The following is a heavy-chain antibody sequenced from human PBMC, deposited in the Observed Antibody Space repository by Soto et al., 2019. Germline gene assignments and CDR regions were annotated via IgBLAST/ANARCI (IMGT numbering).Heavy chain of an antibody. CDR1: GGSISSSNW. CDR3: ARVPPFSSSWSYYYYYYGMDV. Sequence: SETLSLTCAVSGGSISSSNWWSWVRQPPGKGLEWIGEIYHSGSTNYNPSLKSRVTISVDKSKNQFSLKRSSVTAADTAVYYCARVPPFSSSWSYYYYYYGMDVWGQGTTVTVSS. D-gene: IGHD6-13*01. CDR2: IYHSGST. V-gene: IGHV4-4*02. J-gene: IGHJ6*02.